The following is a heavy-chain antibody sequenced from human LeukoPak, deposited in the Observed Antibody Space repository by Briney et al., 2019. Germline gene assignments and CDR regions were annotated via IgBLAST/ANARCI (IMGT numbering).Heavy chain of an antibody. CDR1: GYTFTSYV. CDR2: VNAGNGNT. Sequence: ASVKVSCKASGYTFTSYVIHWVRQAPGQRLEWMGWVNAGNGNTKYSQKFQDRVTITRDTSANTAYMELCSLRSEDTAVFYCASSSWDGDFDYWGQGTLVTVSS. V-gene: IGHV1-3*01. J-gene: IGHJ4*02. CDR3: ASSSWDGDFDY. D-gene: IGHD6-19*01.